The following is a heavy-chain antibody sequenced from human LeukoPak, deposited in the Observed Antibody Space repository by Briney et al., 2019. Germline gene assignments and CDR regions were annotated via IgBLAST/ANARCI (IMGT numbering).Heavy chain of an antibody. Sequence: GGSLRLSCAASGFTFSSYAMSWVRQAPGKGLEWVSAISGSGGSTYYADSVKSRFTISRDNSKNTLYLQMNSLRAEDTAVYCCAKDYGSGSYIYYFDYWGQGTLVTVSS. CDR3: AKDYGSGSYIYYFDY. V-gene: IGHV3-23*01. J-gene: IGHJ4*02. CDR1: GFTFSSYA. D-gene: IGHD3-10*01. CDR2: ISGSGGST.